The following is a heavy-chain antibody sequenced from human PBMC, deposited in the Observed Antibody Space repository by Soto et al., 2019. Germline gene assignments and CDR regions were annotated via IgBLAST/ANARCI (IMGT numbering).Heavy chain of an antibody. J-gene: IGHJ6*02. CDR3: AREGHYYDSSGPYGRDV. V-gene: IGHV4-30-4*01. Sequence: QVQLQESGPGLVKPSQTLSLTCTVSGGSISSGDYYWSWIRQPPGKGLECIGDIYYSGTTYYNQSVKSQYTISVDASKSPFYLKLSSVAAADTAAYYCAREGHYYDSSGPYGRDVWGRGTTLTV. D-gene: IGHD3-22*01. CDR1: GGSISSGDYY. CDR2: IYYSGTT.